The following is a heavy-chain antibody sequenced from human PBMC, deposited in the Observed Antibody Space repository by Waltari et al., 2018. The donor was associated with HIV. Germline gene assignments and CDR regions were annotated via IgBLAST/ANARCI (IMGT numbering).Heavy chain of an antibody. D-gene: IGHD6-19*01. J-gene: IGHJ4*02. Sequence: QVQLQQWGAGLLKPSETLSLTCAVYGGSFSGYSWSWIRPPPGKGLEWIGEINHSGSTNYNPSLKSRVTISVDTSKNQFSLKLSSVTAADTAVYYCARGIAVAGPLGYWGQGTLVTVSS. CDR1: GGSFSGYS. V-gene: IGHV4-34*01. CDR2: INHSGST. CDR3: ARGIAVAGPLGY.